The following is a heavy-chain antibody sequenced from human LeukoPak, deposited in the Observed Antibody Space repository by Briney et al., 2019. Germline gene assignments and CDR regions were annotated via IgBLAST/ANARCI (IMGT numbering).Heavy chain of an antibody. D-gene: IGHD3-10*01. CDR2: IYHSGST. CDR1: GYSISSGYY. J-gene: IGHJ5*02. V-gene: IGHV4-38-2*02. Sequence: SETLSLTCTVSGYSISSGYYWGWIRQPPGKGLEWIGSIYHSGSTYYNPSLKSRVTISVDTSKNQFSLKLTSVTAADTAVYYCARRGEHYYDSGKLWPAWFDLWGQGTLVTVSS. CDR3: ARRGEHYYDSGKLWPAWFDL.